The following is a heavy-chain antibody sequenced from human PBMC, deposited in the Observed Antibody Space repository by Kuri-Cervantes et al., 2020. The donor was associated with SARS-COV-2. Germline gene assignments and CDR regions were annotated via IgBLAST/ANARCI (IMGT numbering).Heavy chain of an antibody. D-gene: IGHD3-10*01. CDR1: GFTFSDYY. Sequence: GESLKISCVASGFTFSDYYFTWIRQAPGKGLEWVSYISTSGGSIFYADSVKGRFTISRDNAKNSVYLQMNSLRAEDTAVYYCARDYGYYGSGSYGVGYWGQGTLVTVSS. V-gene: IGHV3-11*04. CDR3: ARDYGYYGSGSYGVGY. J-gene: IGHJ4*02. CDR2: ISTSGGSI.